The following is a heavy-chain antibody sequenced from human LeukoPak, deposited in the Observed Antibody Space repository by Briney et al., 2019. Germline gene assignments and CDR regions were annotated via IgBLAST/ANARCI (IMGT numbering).Heavy chain of an antibody. CDR1: GVSFNDYY. J-gene: IGHJ4*02. Sequence: SETLSLTCAVSGVSFNDYYWSWVRQTPGKGLEWIGEINHSGYTNDSPSLKSRVTMSIDTSRKQFSLNLGSVTVADTGIYYCTRMTTGHDYWGPGTLVTVSS. CDR3: TRMTTGHDY. V-gene: IGHV4-34*10. D-gene: IGHD4-17*01. CDR2: INHSGYT.